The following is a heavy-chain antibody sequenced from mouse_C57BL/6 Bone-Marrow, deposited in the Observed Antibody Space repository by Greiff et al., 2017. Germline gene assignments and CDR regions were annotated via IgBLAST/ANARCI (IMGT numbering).Heavy chain of an antibody. J-gene: IGHJ4*01. D-gene: IGHD1-1*01. V-gene: IGHV1-81*01. CDR1: GYTFTSYG. Sequence: QVQLQQSGAELARPGASVKLSCKASGYTFTSYGISWVKQRTGQGLEWIGEIYPRSGNTYYNEKFKGKATLTADKSSSTAYMELRSLTSEDSAVYCCAREDYGSSYRGYYYAMDYWGQGTSVTVSS. CDR3: AREDYGSSYRGYYYAMDY. CDR2: IYPRSGNT.